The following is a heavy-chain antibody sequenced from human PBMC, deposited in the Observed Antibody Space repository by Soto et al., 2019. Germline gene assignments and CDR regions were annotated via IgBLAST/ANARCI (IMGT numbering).Heavy chain of an antibody. CDR1: GITFSNYA. CDR3: AKDRIRSGYGYGLDV. V-gene: IGHV3-23*01. CDR2: ISENGGST. D-gene: IGHD5-18*01. J-gene: IGHJ6*02. Sequence: GGSLRLSCAASGITFSNYAMNWVRQSPGKGLEWVSGISENGGSTYYADSVKGRFTISRDNSKNTLYLQMNSLRAEDTAVYYCAKDRIRSGYGYGLDVWGHGTTVTVSS.